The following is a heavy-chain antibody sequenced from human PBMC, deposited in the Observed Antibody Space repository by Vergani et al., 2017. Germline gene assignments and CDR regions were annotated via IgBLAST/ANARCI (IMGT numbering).Heavy chain of an antibody. CDR1: GGTFSSYA. J-gene: IGHJ4*02. Sequence: QVQLVQSGAEVKKPGSSVKVSCKASGGTFSSYAISWVRQAPGQGLEWMGGIIPIFGTANYAQKFQGRVTITADESTSTAYMELSSLRAEDTAVYYCAKGSGRGWQWLVEPSVPYDYWGQGTLVTVSS. D-gene: IGHD6-19*01. V-gene: IGHV1-69*01. CDR2: IIPIFGTA. CDR3: AKGSGRGWQWLVEPSVPYDY.